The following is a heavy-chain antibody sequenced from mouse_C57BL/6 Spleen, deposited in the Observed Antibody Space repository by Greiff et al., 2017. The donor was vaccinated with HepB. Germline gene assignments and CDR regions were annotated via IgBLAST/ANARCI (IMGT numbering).Heavy chain of an antibody. CDR1: GFNIKDDY. CDR2: IDPENGDT. CDR3: TTLGRGYFDY. Sequence: EVQLQQSGAELVRPGASVKLSCTASGFNIKDDYMHWVKQRPEQGLEWIGWIDPENGDTEYASKFQGKATITADTSSNTAYLQRSSLTSEDTAVYYFTTLGRGYFDYWGQGTTLTVSS. J-gene: IGHJ2*01. V-gene: IGHV14-4*01. D-gene: IGHD4-1*01.